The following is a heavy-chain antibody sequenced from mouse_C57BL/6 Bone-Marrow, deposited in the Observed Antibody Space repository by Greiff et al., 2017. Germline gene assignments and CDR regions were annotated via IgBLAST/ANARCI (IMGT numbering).Heavy chain of an antibody. CDR1: GFTFSSYG. D-gene: IGHD2-4*01. V-gene: IGHV5-6*01. CDR2: ISSGGSYT. CDR3: ARQGLPPFAY. J-gene: IGHJ3*01. Sequence: EVMLVESGGDLVKPGGSLKLSCAASGFTFSSYGMSLVRQTPDKRLEWVATISSGGSYTYYPDSVKGRFTISRDNAKNTLYLQMSSLKSEDTAMYYCARQGLPPFAYWGQGTLVTVSA.